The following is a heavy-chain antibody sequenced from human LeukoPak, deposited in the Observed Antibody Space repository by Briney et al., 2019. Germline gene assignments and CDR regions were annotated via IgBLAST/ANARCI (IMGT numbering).Heavy chain of an antibody. V-gene: IGHV3-9*01. D-gene: IGHD3-10*01. CDR1: GFTFKDYA. CDR3: AIMNSGGFDY. CDR2: ISWNSGNI. J-gene: IGHJ4*02. Sequence: GRSLRLSCAASGFTFKDYAMHWVRQAPGKGLEWVSGISWNSGNIGYADSVKGRFTISRDNAKNSLYQQMNSLRAEDTALCYCAIMNSGGFDYWGQGTLVTISS.